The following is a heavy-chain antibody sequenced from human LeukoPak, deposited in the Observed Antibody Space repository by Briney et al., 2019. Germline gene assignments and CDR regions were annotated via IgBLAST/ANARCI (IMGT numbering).Heavy chain of an antibody. D-gene: IGHD5-18*01. Sequence: RSGGSLRLSCAASGFIFSSYLMHWVRQAPGKGLVWVSHINNDGSGIAYADSVKGRFTISRDNAKNTLYLQMNSLRAEDTAVYYCARGRYSSGYVADYWGQGTLVTVSS. V-gene: IGHV3-74*01. CDR3: ARGRYSSGYVADY. CDR2: INNDGSGI. CDR1: GFIFSSYL. J-gene: IGHJ4*02.